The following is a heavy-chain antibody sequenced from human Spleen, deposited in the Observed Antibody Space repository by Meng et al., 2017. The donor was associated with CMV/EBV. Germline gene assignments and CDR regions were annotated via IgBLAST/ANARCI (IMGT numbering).Heavy chain of an antibody. Sequence: GGSLRLSCAASGFTFSSYEMNWVRQAPGKGLEWVSYISSSGSTIYYADSVKGRFTISRDNAKNSLYLQMNSLRAEDTAVYYCARAITISEGAFDIWGQGTMVTVSS. CDR3: ARAITISEGAFDI. J-gene: IGHJ3*02. CDR2: ISSSGSTI. V-gene: IGHV3-48*03. CDR1: GFTFSSYE. D-gene: IGHD3-3*01.